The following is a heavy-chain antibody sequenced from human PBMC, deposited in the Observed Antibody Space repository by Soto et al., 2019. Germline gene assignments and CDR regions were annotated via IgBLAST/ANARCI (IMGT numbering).Heavy chain of an antibody. Sequence: EVQLVESGGGLVNPGGSLRLSCAASGFTFSSYSMNWVRQDPGKGLEWVSSISSSSSYIYYADSVKGRFTISRDNARNSLYLQMNSLRAEDTAVYYCASHPRDSSGYWYYFDYLGQGTLVTVSS. J-gene: IGHJ4*02. CDR1: GFTFSSYS. D-gene: IGHD3-22*01. V-gene: IGHV3-21*01. CDR2: ISSSSSYI. CDR3: ASHPRDSSGYWYYFDY.